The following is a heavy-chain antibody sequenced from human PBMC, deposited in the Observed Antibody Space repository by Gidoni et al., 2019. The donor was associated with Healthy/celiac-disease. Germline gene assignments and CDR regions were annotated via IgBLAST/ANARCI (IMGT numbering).Heavy chain of an antibody. Sequence: QVQLQESGPGLVKPSETLSLTCTVSGGSISRYYWSWIRQPPGKGLEWIGYIYYSGSTNYNPSLKSRVTISVDTSKNQFSLKLSSVTAADTAVYYCARVSGFWSGYPSVVDYWGQGTLVTVSS. CDR1: GGSISRYY. CDR3: ARVSGFWSGYPSVVDY. J-gene: IGHJ4*02. D-gene: IGHD3-3*01. V-gene: IGHV4-59*01. CDR2: IYYSGST.